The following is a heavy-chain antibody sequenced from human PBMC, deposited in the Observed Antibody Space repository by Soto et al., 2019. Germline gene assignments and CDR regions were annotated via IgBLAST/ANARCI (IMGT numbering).Heavy chain of an antibody. Sequence: ASVKVSCKASGYTFTGYYMHWVRQAPGQGLEWMGWINPNSGGTNYAQKFQGWVTMTRDTSISTAYMELSRLRSDDTAVYYCARAKGETLDIVVVPAASAFDYWGQGTLVTVSS. CDR3: ARAKGETLDIVVVPAASAFDY. V-gene: IGHV1-2*04. CDR1: GYTFTGYY. J-gene: IGHJ4*02. D-gene: IGHD2-2*03. CDR2: INPNSGGT.